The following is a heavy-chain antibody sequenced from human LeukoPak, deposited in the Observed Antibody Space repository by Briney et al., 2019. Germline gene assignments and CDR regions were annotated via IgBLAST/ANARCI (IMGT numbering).Heavy chain of an antibody. CDR3: ARDVGGALDY. CDR1: GFTFRNYW. D-gene: IGHD4-17*01. CDR2: IRGDEGDK. J-gene: IGHJ4*02. V-gene: IGHV3-7*03. Sequence: GSLRLSCTVSGFTFRNYWMAWVRQAPGKGLEWVSSIRGDEGDKNSVDSVKGRFTISRDNAKKSLYLQMNSLRVEDTAVYYCARDVGGALDYWGQGTLVTVSS.